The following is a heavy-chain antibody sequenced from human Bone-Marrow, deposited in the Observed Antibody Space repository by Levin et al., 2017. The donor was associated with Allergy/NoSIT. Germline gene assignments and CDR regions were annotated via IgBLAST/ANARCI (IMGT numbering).Heavy chain of an antibody. Sequence: GASVKVSCKASGGTFSSYAISWVRQAPGQGLEWMGGIIPIFGTANYAQKFQGRVTITADESTSTAYMELSSLRSEDTAVYYCARDPGPNWSRGLNNWFDPWGQGTLVTVSS. CDR3: ARDPGPNWSRGLNNWFDP. D-gene: IGHD1-1*01. CDR1: GGTFSSYA. J-gene: IGHJ5*02. CDR2: IIPIFGTA. V-gene: IGHV1-69*13.